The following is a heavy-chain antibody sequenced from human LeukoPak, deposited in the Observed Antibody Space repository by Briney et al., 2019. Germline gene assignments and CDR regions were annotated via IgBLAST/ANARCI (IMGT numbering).Heavy chain of an antibody. J-gene: IGHJ4*02. CDR1: GGSISYYY. CDR3: ARLGYCSSTSCYTGHFDY. V-gene: IGHV4-34*01. Sequence: KPSETLSLTCTVSGGSISYYYWNWTRQPPGKGLEWIGEINHSGSTNYNPSLKSRVTISVDTSKNQFSLKLSSVTAADTAVYYCARLGYCSSTSCYTGHFDYWGQGTLVTVSS. D-gene: IGHD2-2*02. CDR2: INHSGST.